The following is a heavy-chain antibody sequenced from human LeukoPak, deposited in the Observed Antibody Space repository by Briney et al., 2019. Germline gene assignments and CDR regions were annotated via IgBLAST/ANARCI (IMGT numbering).Heavy chain of an antibody. J-gene: IGHJ4*02. CDR1: GFTFSCYA. D-gene: IGHD5-18*01. CDR2: ITASGGNT. V-gene: IGHV3-23*01. Sequence: GGSLRLSCAASGFTFSCYAMGWVRQAPGKGLEWVSAITASGGNTYYADSVKGRFTISRDNPKNTLYLQVNSLRAEDTAVYYCAKGNGYSYGRYYFDYWGQGTLVTVSS. CDR3: AKGNGYSYGRYYFDY.